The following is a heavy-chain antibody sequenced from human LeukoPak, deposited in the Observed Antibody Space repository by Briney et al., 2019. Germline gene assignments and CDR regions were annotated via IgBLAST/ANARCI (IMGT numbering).Heavy chain of an antibody. D-gene: IGHD6-19*01. CDR2: IFHTGSA. V-gene: IGHV4-34*12. Sequence: SETLSLTCAVYGGSFSGYYWGWIRQPPGKGLEYIGSIFHTGSADYNPSLKSRVTLSVDTSKNQFALKLNSVTAADTAVYYCVREREKQWLFWGQGTLVPVSS. CDR1: GGSFSGYY. J-gene: IGHJ4*02. CDR3: VREREKQWLF.